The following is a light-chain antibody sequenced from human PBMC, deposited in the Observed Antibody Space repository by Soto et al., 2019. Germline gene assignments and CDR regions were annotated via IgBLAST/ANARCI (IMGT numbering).Light chain of an antibody. V-gene: IGKV3-20*01. J-gene: IGKJ2*01. CDR2: GAS. Sequence: EIVLTQSPGTLSLSPGERATLSCRASQSVSSSYLAWYQQKPGQDPRLLIYGASSRATGIPDRFSGSGSGTDFTLTISSLEPEDFAVYYCQQYGSSLYTFGQGTKLEIK. CDR3: QQYGSSLYT. CDR1: QSVSSSY.